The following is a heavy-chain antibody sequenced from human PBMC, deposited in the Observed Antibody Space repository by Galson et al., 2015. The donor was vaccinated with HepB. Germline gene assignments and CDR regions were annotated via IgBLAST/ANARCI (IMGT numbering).Heavy chain of an antibody. Sequence: SLRLSCAASGFTFSRHAFHWVRQAPGKGLEWVALISHDEKNKYYADSVRGRFSISRDNSRDTVYLQVNSLRDEDTAVYYCASDCDGWGSIYNMMGYWGQGTLVTVSS. J-gene: IGHJ4*02. D-gene: IGHD3-10*01. V-gene: IGHV3-30*04. CDR1: GFTFSRHA. CDR3: ASDCDGWGSIYNMMGY. CDR2: ISHDEKNK.